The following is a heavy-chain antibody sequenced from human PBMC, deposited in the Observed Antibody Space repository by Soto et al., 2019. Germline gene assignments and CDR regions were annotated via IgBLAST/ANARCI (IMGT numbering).Heavy chain of an antibody. V-gene: IGHV3-23*01. D-gene: IGHD2-2*03. CDR3: AKLDIVVVPAAIKTGYSGYDRLYYFDY. Sequence: LRLSCAASGFTFSSYAMSWVRQAPGKGLEWVSAISGSGGSTYYADSVKGRFTISRDNSKNTLYLQMNSLRAEDTAVYYCAKLDIVVVPAAIKTGYSGYDRLYYFDYWGQGTLVTVSS. CDR1: GFTFSSYA. J-gene: IGHJ4*02. CDR2: ISGSGGST.